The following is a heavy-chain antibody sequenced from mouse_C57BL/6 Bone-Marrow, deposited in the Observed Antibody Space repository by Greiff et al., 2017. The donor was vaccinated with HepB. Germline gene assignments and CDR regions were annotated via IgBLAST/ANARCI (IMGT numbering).Heavy chain of an antibody. V-gene: IGHV1-50*01. D-gene: IGHD1-1*01. CDR1: GYTFTSYW. Sequence: QVQLKQPGAELVTPGASVKLSCKASGYTFTSYWMQWVNQRPGQGLEWIGEIAPSDSYTNYNQKFKGKATLTVDTSSSTAYMQLSSLTSEDSAVYYCASYYGSSYYFDYWGQGTTLTVSS. CDR3: ASYYGSSYYFDY. CDR2: IAPSDSYT. J-gene: IGHJ2*01.